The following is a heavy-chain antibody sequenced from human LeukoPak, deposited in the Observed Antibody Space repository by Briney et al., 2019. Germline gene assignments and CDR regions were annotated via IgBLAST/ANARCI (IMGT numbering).Heavy chain of an antibody. V-gene: IGHV5-51*01. D-gene: IGHD6-19*01. CDR1: RYTLTNYW. CDR2: IHPGDSDT. J-gene: IGHJ3*02. CDR3: AREVDGAFDI. Sequence: PGESLKISCKGSRYTLTNYWIGWVRQMPGKGLEWMGIIHPGDSDTRYSPSFQGQVTISADKSISIAYLQWSSLKASDSAMYYCAREVDGAFDIWGQGTMVTVST.